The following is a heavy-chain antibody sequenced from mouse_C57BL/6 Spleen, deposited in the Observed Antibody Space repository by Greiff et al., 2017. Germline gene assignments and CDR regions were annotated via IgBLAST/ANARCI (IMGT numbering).Heavy chain of an antibody. CDR2: ISSGSSTI. CDR3: ARGGEEAWFAY. CDR1: GFTFSDYG. Sequence: EVQLVESGGGLVKPGGSLKLSCAASGFTFSDYGMHWVRQAPEKGLEWVAYISSGSSTIYYADTVKGRFTISRDNAKYTLFLQMTSLRSEDTAMYYCARGGEEAWFAYWGQGTLVTVSA. J-gene: IGHJ3*01. V-gene: IGHV5-17*01.